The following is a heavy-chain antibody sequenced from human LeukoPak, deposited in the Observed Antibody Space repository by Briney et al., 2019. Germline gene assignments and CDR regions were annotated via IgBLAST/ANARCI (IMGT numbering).Heavy chain of an antibody. V-gene: IGHV3-23*01. J-gene: IGHJ4*02. D-gene: IGHD2-2*01. CDR3: AKDIRGSSTSCYPDY. CDR2: ISGSGGST. CDR1: GFTFSSYA. Sequence: GSLRLSCAASGFTFSSYAMSWVRQAPGKGLKWVSAISGSGGSTYYADSVKGRFTISRDNSKNTLYLQMNSLRAEDTAVYYCAKDIRGSSTSCYPDYWGQGTLVTVSS.